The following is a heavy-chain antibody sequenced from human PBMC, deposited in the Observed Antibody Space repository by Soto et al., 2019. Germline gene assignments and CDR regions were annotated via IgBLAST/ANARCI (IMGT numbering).Heavy chain of an antibody. CDR2: ISSSSSYI. CDR1: GFTFSSYS. Sequence: LRLSCAASGFTFSSYSMNWVRQAPGKGLEWVSSISSSSSYIYYADSVKGRFTISRDNAKNSLYLQMNSLRAEDTAVYYCARDVSSSKLWGPYYYGMDVWGQGTTVTVSS. V-gene: IGHV3-21*01. CDR3: ARDVSSSKLWGPYYYGMDV. J-gene: IGHJ6*02. D-gene: IGHD3-16*01.